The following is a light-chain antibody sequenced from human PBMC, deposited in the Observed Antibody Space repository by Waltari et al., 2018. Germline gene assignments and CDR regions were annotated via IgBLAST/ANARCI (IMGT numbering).Light chain of an antibody. CDR2: EVS. V-gene: IGLV2-23*02. Sequence: QSALTQPASVSGSPGQSITISCPGTSSDVGSYNLVSWYQQHPGKAPKLMIYEVSKRPSGVSNRFSGSKSGNTASLTISGLQVEDEADYYCCSYAGSSTYVFGTGTKVTVL. CDR3: CSYAGSSTYV. CDR1: SSDVGSYNL. J-gene: IGLJ1*01.